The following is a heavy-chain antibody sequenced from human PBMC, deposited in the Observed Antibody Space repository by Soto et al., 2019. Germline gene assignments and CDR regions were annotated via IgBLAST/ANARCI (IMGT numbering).Heavy chain of an antibody. CDR2: ISAYNGNT. CDR1: GYTFTSYG. Sequence: ASVKVSCKASGYTFTSYGISWVRQAPGQGLEWMGWISAYNGNTNYAQKLQGRVTMTTDTSTSTAYMELRSLRSDDTAVYYCARVRSSSRMYHYYYYYMDVWGKGTTVTVSS. J-gene: IGHJ6*03. V-gene: IGHV1-18*01. D-gene: IGHD6-13*01. CDR3: ARVRSSSRMYHYYYYYMDV.